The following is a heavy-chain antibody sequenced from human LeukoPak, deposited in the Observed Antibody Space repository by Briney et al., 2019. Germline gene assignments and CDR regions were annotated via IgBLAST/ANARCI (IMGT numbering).Heavy chain of an antibody. Sequence: GGSLRLSCAASGFTFSSYGMSWVRQAPGKWLEWASAISGSGGSTYYADSVKGPFTISRDNSKNTLYMQMNSLRAEDTAVYYCAKNRDYYYYYMDVWGKGTTVTISS. CDR1: GFTFSSYG. CDR2: ISGSGGST. V-gene: IGHV3-23*01. J-gene: IGHJ6*03. CDR3: AKNRDYYYYYMDV.